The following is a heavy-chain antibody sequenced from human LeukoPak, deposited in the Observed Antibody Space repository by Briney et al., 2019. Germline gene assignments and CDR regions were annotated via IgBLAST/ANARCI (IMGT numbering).Heavy chain of an antibody. Sequence: SETLSLTCAVYGGSFRGYYWSWIRQPPGKGLEWIGEINHSGSTNYNPSLKSRVTISVDTSKNQFSLKLSSVTAADTAVYYCARIGYDSSGYYFHYFDYWGQGTLVTVSS. V-gene: IGHV4-34*01. CDR1: GGSFRGYY. D-gene: IGHD3-22*01. CDR2: INHSGST. J-gene: IGHJ4*02. CDR3: ARIGYDSSGYYFHYFDY.